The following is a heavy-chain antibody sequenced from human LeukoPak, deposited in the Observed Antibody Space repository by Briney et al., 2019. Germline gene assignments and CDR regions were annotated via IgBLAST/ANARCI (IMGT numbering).Heavy chain of an antibody. D-gene: IGHD2-15*01. CDR3: ASDVAATGWFDP. CDR2: ISSSGSTI. V-gene: IGHV3-11*01. J-gene: IGHJ5*02. CDR1: GFTFSDYY. Sequence: KPGGSLRLSCAASGFTFSDYYMSWIRQAPGKGLEWVSYISSSGSTIYYADSVKGRFTISKGNAKNSLYLQMNSLRAEDTAVYYCASDVAATGWFDPWGQGTLVTVSS.